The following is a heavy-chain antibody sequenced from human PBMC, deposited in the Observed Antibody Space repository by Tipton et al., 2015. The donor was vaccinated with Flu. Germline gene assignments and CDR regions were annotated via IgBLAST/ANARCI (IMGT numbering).Heavy chain of an antibody. CDR3: ARDLALGWFDP. J-gene: IGHJ5*02. D-gene: IGHD3-16*01. CDR2: INQGGSEK. CDR1: GFTFSTYW. Sequence: SLRLSCAASGFTFSTYWMGWVRQAPGKGLEWVANINQGGSEKYYVDSVKGRFTISRDNAKNSLHLQMNSLRAEDTAVYYCARDLALGWFDPWGQGTLVTVSS. V-gene: IGHV3-7*01.